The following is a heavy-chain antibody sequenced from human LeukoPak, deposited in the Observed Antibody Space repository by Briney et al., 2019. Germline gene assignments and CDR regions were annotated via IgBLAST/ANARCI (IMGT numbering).Heavy chain of an antibody. CDR2: IIPIFGTA. V-gene: IGHV1-69*01. Sequence: ASVKVSCKASGGTFSSYAISWVRQAPGQGLEWMGVIIPIFGTANYAQKFQGRVTITADESTSTAYMELSSLRSEDTAVYYCARTYGSSGYFSYYYYYGMDVWGQGTTVTVSS. J-gene: IGHJ6*02. CDR1: GGTFSSYA. D-gene: IGHD3-22*01. CDR3: ARTYGSSGYFSYYYYYGMDV.